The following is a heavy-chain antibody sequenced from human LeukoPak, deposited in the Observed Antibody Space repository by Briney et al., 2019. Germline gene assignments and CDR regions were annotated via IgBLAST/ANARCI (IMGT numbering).Heavy chain of an antibody. CDR1: GFTFSTYW. J-gene: IGHJ6*02. V-gene: IGHV3-74*01. CDR2: INFDGSSA. Sequence: GGSLRLSCTGSGFTFSTYWMHWVRQTPGKGLLWVSRINFDGSSASYADSVKGRFTISRDNAKNTLYLQMNSLRAEDTAVYYCARANDMDVWGRGTTVTVSS. CDR3: ARANDMDV.